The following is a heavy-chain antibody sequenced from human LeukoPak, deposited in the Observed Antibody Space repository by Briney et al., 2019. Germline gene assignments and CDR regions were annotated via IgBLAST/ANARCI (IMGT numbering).Heavy chain of an antibody. CDR1: GGSFSAYY. D-gene: IGHD4-17*01. CDR3: ARGGDGDYGYYYGMDV. CDR2: INHSGST. J-gene: IGHJ6*02. Sequence: SQTLSLTCAVYGGSFSAYYWSWIRHPPGKGMEWIGEINHSGSTNYNPSLKSRVTISVDTSKNQFSLKLSSVTAADTAVYYCARGGDGDYGYYYGMDVWGQGTTVSVSS. V-gene: IGHV4-34*01.